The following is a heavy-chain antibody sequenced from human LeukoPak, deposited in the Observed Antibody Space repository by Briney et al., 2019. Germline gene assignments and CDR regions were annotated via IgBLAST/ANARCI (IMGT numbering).Heavy chain of an antibody. Sequence: GGSLRLSCAAPGFTFSSYWMSWVRQAPGKGLEWVANIKQDESEKYYVDSVKGRFTISRDNAKNSLYLQMNSLRAEDTAVYYCARDKIEGPTKLDCWGQGILVTVSS. CDR3: ARDKIEGPTKLDC. CDR2: IKQDESEK. CDR1: GFTFSSYW. V-gene: IGHV3-7*01. J-gene: IGHJ4*02. D-gene: IGHD1-1*01.